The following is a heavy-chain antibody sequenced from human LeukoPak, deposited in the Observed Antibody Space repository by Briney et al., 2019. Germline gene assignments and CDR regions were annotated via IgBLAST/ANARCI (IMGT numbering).Heavy chain of an antibody. D-gene: IGHD1-26*01. CDR3: ASTHTRISGAFDI. CDR1: GGTFSSYA. J-gene: IGHJ3*02. CDR2: IIPIFGTA. V-gene: IGHV1-69*05. Sequence: SVKVSCKASGGTFSSYAISWVRQAPGQGLEWMGGIIPIFGTANYAQKFQGRVTITTDESTSTAYMELSSLRSEDTAVYYCASTHTRISGAFDIWGQGTMVAVSS.